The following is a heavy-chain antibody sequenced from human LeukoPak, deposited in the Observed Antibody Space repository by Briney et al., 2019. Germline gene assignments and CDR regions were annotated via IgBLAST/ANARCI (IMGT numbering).Heavy chain of an antibody. CDR1: GFTFSSYS. Sequence: GGSLRLSCAASGFTFSSYSMNRVRQAPGKGLEWVSSISSSSSYIYYADSVKGRFTISRDNAKNSLYLQMNSLRAEDTAVYYCARALYSSGWHFYYYYGMDVWGQGTTVTVSS. J-gene: IGHJ6*02. D-gene: IGHD6-19*01. CDR2: ISSSSSYI. CDR3: ARALYSSGWHFYYYYGMDV. V-gene: IGHV3-21*01.